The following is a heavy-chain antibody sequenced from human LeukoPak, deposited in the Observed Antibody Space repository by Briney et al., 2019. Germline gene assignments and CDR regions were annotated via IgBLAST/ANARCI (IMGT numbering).Heavy chain of an antibody. CDR1: GFTFSSYA. CDR2: ISGSGGST. Sequence: QPGGPLRLSCAASGFTFSSYAMSWVRQAPGKGLEWVSAISGSGGSTYYADSVKGRFTISRDNAKNSLYLQMNSLRAEDTAVYYCARIGRGSGWFDPWGQGTLVTVSS. J-gene: IGHJ5*02. V-gene: IGHV3-23*01. CDR3: ARIGRGSGWFDP. D-gene: IGHD6-19*01.